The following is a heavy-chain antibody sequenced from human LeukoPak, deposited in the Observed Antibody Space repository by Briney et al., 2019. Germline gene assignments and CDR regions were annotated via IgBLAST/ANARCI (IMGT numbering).Heavy chain of an antibody. CDR2: IIPIFGTA. CDR3: ARGARSLTYYYDSRPEQDAFDI. CDR1: GGTFSSYA. D-gene: IGHD3-22*01. Sequence: SVKVSCKASGGTFSSYAISWVRQAPGQGLEWMGGIIPIFGTANYAQKFQGRVTITADKSTSTAYMELSSLRPEDTAVYYCARGARSLTYYYDSRPEQDAFDIWGQGTMVTVSS. J-gene: IGHJ3*02. V-gene: IGHV1-69*06.